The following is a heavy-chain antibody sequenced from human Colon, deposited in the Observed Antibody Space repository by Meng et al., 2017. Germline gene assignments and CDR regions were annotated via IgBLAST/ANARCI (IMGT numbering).Heavy chain of an antibody. V-gene: IGHV4-34*02. D-gene: IGHD4-17*01. Sequence: QVQTPQGGAGPLKPSETLSLTCAVSGGSFSGFYWSWIRQPPGKGLEWIGEIDHFGISNYNSSLKGRLTMSVDTSKKQISLTLTSVTAADTAVYYCATGLRHGDWFDPWGPGTLVTVSS. CDR2: IDHFGIS. CDR3: ATGLRHGDWFDP. J-gene: IGHJ5*02. CDR1: GGSFSGFY.